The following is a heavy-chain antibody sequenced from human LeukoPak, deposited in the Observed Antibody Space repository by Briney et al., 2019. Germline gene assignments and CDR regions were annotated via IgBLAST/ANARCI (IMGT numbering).Heavy chain of an antibody. CDR3: ARERYFDY. Sequence: PGGSLRLSCAASGFTFSTCAMSWVRQAPGKGLEWVSTISGGGRSTDYADSVKGLFTISRDNSKNTLYLQKNSLRAEDTAVYYCARERYFDYWGQGTLVTVSS. V-gene: IGHV3-23*01. CDR2: ISGGGRST. J-gene: IGHJ4*02. CDR1: GFTFSTCA.